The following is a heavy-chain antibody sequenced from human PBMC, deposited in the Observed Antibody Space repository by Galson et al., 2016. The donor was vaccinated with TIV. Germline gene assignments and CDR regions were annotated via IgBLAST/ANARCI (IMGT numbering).Heavy chain of an antibody. D-gene: IGHD3-22*01. CDR2: IKGDGSQI. CDR1: GFSVSDAS. CDR3: ARDGNYRDSSAIFYDAFDI. J-gene: IGHJ3*02. Sequence: SLRLSCAGSGFSVSDASMSWVRQAPGKGLEWVANIKGDGSQIHYMDSVKGRFTISRDNAKNSLDLQMNSLRAEDTAVYYCARDGNYRDSSAIFYDAFDIWGQGTTVTVSS. V-gene: IGHV3-7*01.